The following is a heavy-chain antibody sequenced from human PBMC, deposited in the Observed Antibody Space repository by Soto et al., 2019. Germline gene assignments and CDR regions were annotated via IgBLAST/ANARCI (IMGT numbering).Heavy chain of an antibody. CDR2: ISSRVSSI. Sequence: GGSLRLSCAASGFTFSSYSMSWVRQAPGKGLEWISYISSRVSSIYYGYSVKGLFTISRNNAKNSLYLQLNSLRAEDTAVYYCARDHSTWGQGTLVTVSS. CDR1: GFTFSSYS. CDR3: ARDHST. D-gene: IGHD3-22*01. V-gene: IGHV3-11*01. J-gene: IGHJ5*02.